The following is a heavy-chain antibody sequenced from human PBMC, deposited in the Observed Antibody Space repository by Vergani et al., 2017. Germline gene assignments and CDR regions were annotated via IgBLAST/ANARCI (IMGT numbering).Heavy chain of an antibody. CDR3: ATDLAMTGRRKWWFDP. V-gene: IGHV1-2*02. Sequence: QVQLVQSGAEVKKPGASVKVSCKASGYTFTGYYMHWVRQAPGQGLEWMGWINPNSGGTNYAQKFQGRVTMTRDTSISTAYMELSRLRSDDTAVYYCATDLAMTGRRKWWFDPWGQGTLVTVSS. CDR2: INPNSGGT. J-gene: IGHJ5*02. CDR1: GYTFTGYY. D-gene: IGHD3-9*01.